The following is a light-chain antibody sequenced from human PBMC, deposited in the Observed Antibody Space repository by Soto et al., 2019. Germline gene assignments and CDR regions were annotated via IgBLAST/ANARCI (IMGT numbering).Light chain of an antibody. V-gene: IGLV2-14*01. CDR3: ASYASDSHVV. CDR1: SSDVGGYNF. J-gene: IGLJ2*01. Sequence: QSVLTQPASVSGSPGQSITISCTGTSSDVGGYNFVSWYQQHPGKAPKLMIYEVSNRPSGVSNRFSGSKSAYTASLTISGLQAEDEADYYCASYASDSHVVFGGGTKLTVL. CDR2: EVS.